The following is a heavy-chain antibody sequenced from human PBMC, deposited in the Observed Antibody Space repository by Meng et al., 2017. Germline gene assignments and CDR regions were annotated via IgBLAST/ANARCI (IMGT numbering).Heavy chain of an antibody. CDR3: ARDQVDYYDSSGYSDY. CDR2: ISYDGSNK. D-gene: IGHD3-22*01. J-gene: IGHJ4*02. CDR1: GFTFSSYA. Sequence: GGSLRLSCAASGFTFSSYAMHWVRQAPGKGLEWVAVISYDGSNKYYADSVKGRFTMSRDNSKNTLYLQMNSLRAEDTAVYYCARDQVDYYDSSGYSDYWGQGTLVTVSS. V-gene: IGHV3-30*04.